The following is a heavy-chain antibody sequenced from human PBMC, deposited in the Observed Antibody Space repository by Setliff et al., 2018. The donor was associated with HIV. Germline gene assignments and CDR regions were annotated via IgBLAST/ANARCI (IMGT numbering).Heavy chain of an antibody. CDR1: GVSISSSLYY. V-gene: IGHV4-61*09. CDR3: ATLPWGFGGSRAFEI. Sequence: SETLSLTCNVSGVSISSSLYYWSWIRQPAGMGLQWVGHIYTTGTTDYSPSVKSRASISVDTSKNQFSLNLNSATAADTAVYYCATLPWGFGGSRAFEIWGQGTTVTVSS. J-gene: IGHJ3*02. D-gene: IGHD3-10*01. CDR2: IYTTGTT.